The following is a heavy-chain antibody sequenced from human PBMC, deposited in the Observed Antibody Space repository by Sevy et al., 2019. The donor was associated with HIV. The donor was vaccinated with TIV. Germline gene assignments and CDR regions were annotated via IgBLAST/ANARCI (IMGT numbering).Heavy chain of an antibody. J-gene: IGHJ4*02. CDR2: INTSGST. D-gene: IGHD7-27*01. V-gene: IGHV4-4*07. CDR3: ARSNWVTATNGFSKSYYFDY. CDR1: GDSFSSYF. Sequence: SETLSLTRTVSGDSFSSYFWAWIRQPAGKGLEWIGRINTSGSTNYNTSLKSRVTMSVDTSKSKFSLKVTSLTAADTAIYFCARSNWVTATNGFSKSYYFDYWGQGSLVTVSS.